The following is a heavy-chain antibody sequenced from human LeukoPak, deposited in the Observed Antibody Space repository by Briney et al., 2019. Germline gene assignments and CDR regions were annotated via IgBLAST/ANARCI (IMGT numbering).Heavy chain of an antibody. CDR1: GFTFSNYG. V-gene: IGHV3-33*06. J-gene: IGHJ4*02. D-gene: IGHD6-13*01. Sequence: SGGSLRLSCAASGFTFSNYGMHWVRQAPGKGLDWVAVIWYDGSYKYYADPVKGRFTISRDNSKNTLYLQMNSLRAEDTAVYYCAKVVQYTASTGTGLDYWGQGTLVTVSS. CDR3: AKVVQYTASTGTGLDY. CDR2: IWYDGSYK.